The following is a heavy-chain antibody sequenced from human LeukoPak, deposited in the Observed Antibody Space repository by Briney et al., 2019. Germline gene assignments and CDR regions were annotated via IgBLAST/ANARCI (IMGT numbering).Heavy chain of an antibody. D-gene: IGHD5-12*01. Sequence: GGSLRLSCAAYGFTFSSYAMSWVRQAPGKGLEWVSAISDSGGSTYYAGSVKGRFTISRDNSKNPLYMQMNSLRAEDPAVYYCAKEGQWLRSYYVDYRGQGTLVTVCS. J-gene: IGHJ4*02. CDR2: ISDSGGST. V-gene: IGHV3-23*01. CDR1: GFTFSSYA. CDR3: AKEGQWLRSYYVDY.